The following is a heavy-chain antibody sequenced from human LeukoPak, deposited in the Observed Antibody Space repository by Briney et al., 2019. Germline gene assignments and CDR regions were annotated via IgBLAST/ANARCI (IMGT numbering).Heavy chain of an antibody. CDR1: GYSISSGYY. Sequence: SETLSLTCAVSGYSISSGYYWGWIRQPPGKGLEWIGSIYHSGSTYYNPSLKSRVTISVDTSKNQFSLKLSSVTAADTAVYYCARDLSNSGSYPNWFGPWGQGTLVTVSS. CDR2: IYHSGST. J-gene: IGHJ5*02. V-gene: IGHV4-38-2*02. CDR3: ARDLSNSGSYPNWFGP. D-gene: IGHD1-26*01.